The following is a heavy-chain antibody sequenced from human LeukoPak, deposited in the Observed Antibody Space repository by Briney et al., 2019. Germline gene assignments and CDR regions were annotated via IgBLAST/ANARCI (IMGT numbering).Heavy chain of an antibody. CDR2: ISGSSSHI. D-gene: IGHD2-15*01. CDR3: AKVMPPGRIRFYSYYMDV. CDR1: GFTFSSYS. V-gene: IGHV3-21*01. J-gene: IGHJ6*03. Sequence: GGSLRLSCAASGFTFSSYSMNWVRQAPGRGLEWVSCISGSSSHIYYADSVRGRFTISRDKSKNTLSLQMNGLRVEDTAVYYCAKVMPPGRIRFYSYYMDVWGKGTTVSVS.